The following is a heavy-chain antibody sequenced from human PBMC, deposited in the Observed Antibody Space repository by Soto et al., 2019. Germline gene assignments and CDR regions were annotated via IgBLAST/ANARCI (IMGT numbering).Heavy chain of an antibody. Sequence: EVQLLESGGGLVQPGGSLRLSCAASGFTFSSYAMNWVRQAPGKGLEWVSAISGSGGSTYYADSVKGRFTISRDSSKNTLYLQMNSLRAEDTGAYYCAKGNSWSPALVLDIWGQGTMVTVSS. V-gene: IGHV3-23*01. D-gene: IGHD1-7*01. J-gene: IGHJ3*02. CDR3: AKGNSWSPALVLDI. CDR2: ISGSGGST. CDR1: GFTFSSYA.